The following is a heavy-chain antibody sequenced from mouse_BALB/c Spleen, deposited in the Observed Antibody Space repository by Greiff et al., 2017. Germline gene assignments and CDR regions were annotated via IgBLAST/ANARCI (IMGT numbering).Heavy chain of an antibody. Sequence: EVQLQESGAGLVKPGGSLKLSCAASGFTFTDYYMYWVRQTPEKRLEWVATISDGGSYTYYPDSVKGRFTISRDNAKNKLYLQMSSLKSEDTAMYYCANDGSITSARYYYAMDDWGQGTSVTVSS. CDR3: ANDGSITSARYYYAMDD. CDR2: ISDGGSYT. CDR1: GFTFTDYY. V-gene: IGHV5-4*02. J-gene: IGHJ4*01. D-gene: IGHD1-2*01.